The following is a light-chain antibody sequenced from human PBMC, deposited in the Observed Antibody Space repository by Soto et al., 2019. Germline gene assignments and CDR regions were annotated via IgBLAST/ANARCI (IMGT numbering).Light chain of an antibody. CDR1: QSVSSSY. CDR2: GAS. V-gene: IGKV3-20*01. J-gene: IGKJ4*01. Sequence: EIELTQSPGTLSLSPGERATLSCRASQSVSSSYLAWYQQKPGQAPRLLISGASSRAAGIPDRFSGSGSGTDFTLTISRLEPEDFAVYYCQQYGSSPLTFGGGTKVEIK. CDR3: QQYGSSPLT.